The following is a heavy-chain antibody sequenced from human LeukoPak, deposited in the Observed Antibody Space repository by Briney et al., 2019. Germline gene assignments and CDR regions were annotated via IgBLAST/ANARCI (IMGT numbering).Heavy chain of an antibody. CDR3: ARHQLYGNYLLYYFDY. CDR1: GGSISSSSYS. CDR2: IYYSGNT. Sequence: PSETLSLTCTVSGGSISSSSYSWGWIRQPPGKGLEWIGTIYYSGNTYYNPSLKSRVNISVDTSKNQYSLKLSSVTAADTAVYYCARHQLYGNYLLYYFDYWGQGTLVTVSS. D-gene: IGHD4-11*01. J-gene: IGHJ4*02. V-gene: IGHV4-39*01.